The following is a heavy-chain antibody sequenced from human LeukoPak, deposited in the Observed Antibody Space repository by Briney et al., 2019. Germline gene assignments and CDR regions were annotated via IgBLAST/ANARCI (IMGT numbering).Heavy chain of an antibody. CDR2: IYYSGST. CDR1: GASVSGSNYY. D-gene: IGHD6-13*01. CDR3: ARGIYSSSWYVLDGDYFDY. Sequence: SETLSLTCAVSGASVSGSNYYWGWIRQPPGKGLEWIGSIYYSGSTYYNPSLKSRVTISVDTSKNQFSLKLSSVTAADTAVYYCARGIYSSSWYVLDGDYFDYWGQGTLVTVSS. J-gene: IGHJ4*02. V-gene: IGHV4-39*07.